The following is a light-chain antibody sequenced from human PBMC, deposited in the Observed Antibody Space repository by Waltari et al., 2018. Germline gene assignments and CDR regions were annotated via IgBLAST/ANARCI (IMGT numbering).Light chain of an antibody. Sequence: DIVMTQSPDSLAVSLGERATIDCKSSQNIFPSSDNNNYVAWYRQKPGQSPTLFISWASMRGYGVPDRFSGGGSGTDFSLTISGVQAEDVAVYYCQQYFTTPLTFGGGTKVEIK. V-gene: IGKV4-1*01. CDR2: WAS. J-gene: IGKJ4*01. CDR1: QNIFPSSDNNNY. CDR3: QQYFTTPLT.